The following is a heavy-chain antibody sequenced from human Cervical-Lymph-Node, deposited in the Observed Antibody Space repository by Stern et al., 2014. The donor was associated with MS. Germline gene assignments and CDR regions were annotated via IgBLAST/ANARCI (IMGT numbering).Heavy chain of an antibody. CDR3: ASRVETSSWYRDS. V-gene: IGHV4-34*01. CDR2: INHSGST. Sequence: QVQLQQWGAGLLKPSETLSLTCAVYGGSFSGYYWSWIRQPPGKGLEWIGEINHSGSTNYNPSLKSRVTISVDTSKNQFSLRMSSLTAADTAVYYCASRVETSSWYRDSWGQGTLVTVSS. CDR1: GGSFSGYY. D-gene: IGHD6-13*01. J-gene: IGHJ4*02.